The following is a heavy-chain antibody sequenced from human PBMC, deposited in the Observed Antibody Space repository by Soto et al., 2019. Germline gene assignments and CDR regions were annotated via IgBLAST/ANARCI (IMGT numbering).Heavy chain of an antibody. CDR2: IYYSGST. V-gene: IGHV4-31*03. CDR1: GGSISSGGSY. J-gene: IGHJ3*02. D-gene: IGHD3-22*01. CDR3: ASGKYYYDSSGYYGAFDI. Sequence: LSETLSLTCTVSGGSISSGGSYWSWIRQHPGKGLEWIGYIYYSGSTYYNPSLKSRVTISVHTSKNQFSLKLSSVTAADTAVYYCASGKYYYDSSGYYGAFDIWGQGTMVNV.